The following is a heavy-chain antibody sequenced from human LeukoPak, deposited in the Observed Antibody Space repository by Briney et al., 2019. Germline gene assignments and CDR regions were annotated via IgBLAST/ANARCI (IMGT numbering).Heavy chain of an antibody. CDR1: GGSISTGDYY. J-gene: IGHJ4*02. CDR3: ARDYDSGAFDY. D-gene: IGHD4-17*01. CDR2: IYYSGST. V-gene: IGHV4-30-4*01. Sequence: ASQTLSLTCTVSGGSISTGDYYRSWIRQPLGKGLEWIGYIYYSGSTYYNPSLKSRVTISVDTSKNQFSLKLSSVTAADTAVYYCARDYDSGAFDYWGQGTLVTVSS.